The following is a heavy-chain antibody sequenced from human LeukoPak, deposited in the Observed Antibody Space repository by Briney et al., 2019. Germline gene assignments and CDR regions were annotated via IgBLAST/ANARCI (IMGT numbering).Heavy chain of an antibody. CDR2: ISSSGSTI. CDR3: ASRITIFGVAPKGGYFDL. V-gene: IGHV3-11*01. J-gene: IGHJ2*01. CDR1: GFTFSDYY. D-gene: IGHD3-3*01. Sequence: GGSLRLSCAASGFTFSDYYMSWIRQAPGKGLEWVSYISSSGSTIYYADSVKGRFTISRDNSKNTLYLQMNSLRAEDTAVYYCASRITIFGVAPKGGYFDLWGRGTLVTVSS.